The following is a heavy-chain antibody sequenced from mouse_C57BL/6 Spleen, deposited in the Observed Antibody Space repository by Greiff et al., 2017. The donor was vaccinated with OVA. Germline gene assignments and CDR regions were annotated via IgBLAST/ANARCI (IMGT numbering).Heavy chain of an antibody. CDR2: IWWDDDK. V-gene: IGHV8-8*01. D-gene: IGHD1-1*01. Sequence: QVTLKVSGPGILQPSQTLSLTCSFSGFSLSTFGMGVGWIRQPSGKGLEWLAHIWWDDDKYYIPALKSRLTISKDTSKNQVFLKIANVDTADTATYYCARMLYYGSSPWFAYWGQGTLVTVSA. CDR3: ARMLYYGSSPWFAY. J-gene: IGHJ3*01. CDR1: GFSLSTFGMG.